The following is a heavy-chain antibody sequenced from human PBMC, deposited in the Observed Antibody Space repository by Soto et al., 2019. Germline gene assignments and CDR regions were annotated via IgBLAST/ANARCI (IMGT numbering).Heavy chain of an antibody. CDR2: IYNGGGT. Sequence: EVQLVETGGGLIQPGGSLRLSCAASGFTVSGNYMSWVRQAPGKGLEWVAVIYNGGGTYYADSVKGGFTISRDNSKNTLYLQMNSLRAEDTAVYYCASTRGSSYDYWGQGTLVTVSS. J-gene: IGHJ4*02. CDR1: GFTVSGNY. V-gene: IGHV3-53*02. D-gene: IGHD6-6*01. CDR3: ASTRGSSYDY.